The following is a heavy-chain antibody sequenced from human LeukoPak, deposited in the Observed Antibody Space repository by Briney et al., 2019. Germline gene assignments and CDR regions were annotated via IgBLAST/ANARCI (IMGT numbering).Heavy chain of an antibody. J-gene: IGHJ4*02. CDR2: IYYSGST. CDR1: GGSISSSSYY. CDR3: ARDSRLRYFDWLDRTPGAKRYYFDY. D-gene: IGHD3-9*01. Sequence: SETLSLTCTVSGGSISSSSYYWGWIRQPPGKGLEWIGSIYYSGSTYYNPSLKSRVTISVDTSKNQFSLKLSSVTAADTAVYYCARDSRLRYFDWLDRTPGAKRYYFDYWGQGTLVTVSS. V-gene: IGHV4-39*07.